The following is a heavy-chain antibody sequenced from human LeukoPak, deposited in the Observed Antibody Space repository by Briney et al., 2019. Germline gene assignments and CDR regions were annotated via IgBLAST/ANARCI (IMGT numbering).Heavy chain of an antibody. CDR1: GGSISSSSCY. D-gene: IGHD4-23*01. CDR3: ANSANYGGNSGYFDY. J-gene: IGHJ4*02. Sequence: SETLSLTCTVSGGSISSSSCYWGWIRQPPGKGLEWIGSIYYSGSTYYNPSLKSRVTISVDTSKNQFSLKLSSVTAADTAVYYCANSANYGGNSGYFDYWGQGTLVTVSS. CDR2: IYYSGST. V-gene: IGHV4-39*01.